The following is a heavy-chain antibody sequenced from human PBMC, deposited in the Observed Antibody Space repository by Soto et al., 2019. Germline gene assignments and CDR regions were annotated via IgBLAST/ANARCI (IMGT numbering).Heavy chain of an antibody. Sequence: TGSGGMTRTGEHYLCRLRHDPRKGLDCIGYIYYSGSTYYNPSIKSRVTISVDTCKNQFSLKLSSVTAADTAVYYCASDSGSGYFYVPWARKSNWFDSWGQGT. D-gene: IGHD6-25*01. CDR3: ASDSGSGYFYVPWARKSNWFDS. V-gene: IGHV4-30-4*08. CDR1: GGMTRTGEHY. CDR2: IYYSGST. J-gene: IGHJ5*01.